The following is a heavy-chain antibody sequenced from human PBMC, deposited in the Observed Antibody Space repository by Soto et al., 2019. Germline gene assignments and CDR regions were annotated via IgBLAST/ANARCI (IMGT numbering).Heavy chain of an antibody. CDR1: GFTFSSYP. J-gene: IGHJ4*02. CDR2: IRGSGGST. Sequence: GGSLRLSCAASGFTFSSYPMSWVRQAPGKGLEWVSPIRGSGGSTYYADCVKRLFTISSDNSKNTLYRQINSLRAEHTALYSCAETQEGYDIWSGYYYDYRGQGSRGTASS. V-gene: IGHV3-23*01. CDR3: AETQEGYDIWSGYYYDY. D-gene: IGHD3-3*01.